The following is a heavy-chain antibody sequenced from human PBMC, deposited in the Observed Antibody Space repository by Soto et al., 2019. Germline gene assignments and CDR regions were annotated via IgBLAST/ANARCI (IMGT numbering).Heavy chain of an antibody. CDR1: GGTFSRYA. J-gene: IGHJ4*02. CDR2: IIPIFGTA. Sequence: QVQLVQSGAEVKKPGSSVKVSCKASGGTFSRYAISWVRQAPGQGLEWMGGIIPIFGTANYAQKFQGRVRITADASTGTAYRELSILGSEDTAVYYCAIDRIAAAGNFDYRGEGTLVTVSS. D-gene: IGHD6-13*01. CDR3: AIDRIAAAGNFDY. V-gene: IGHV1-69*01.